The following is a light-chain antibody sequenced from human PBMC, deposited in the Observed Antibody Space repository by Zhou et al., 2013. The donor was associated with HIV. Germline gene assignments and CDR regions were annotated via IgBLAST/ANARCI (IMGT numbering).Light chain of an antibody. CDR2: GAS. V-gene: IGKV1-8*01. CDR1: QGISSY. CDR3: LQNYNYPLT. J-gene: IGKJ4*01. Sequence: AIRMTQSPSSLSASTGDRVTITCRASQGISSYLAWYQQKPGKAPKLLIYGASTLQSGVPSRFSGSGSGPDFTLTISSLQAEDFATYYCLQNYNYPLTFGGGTKVEIK.